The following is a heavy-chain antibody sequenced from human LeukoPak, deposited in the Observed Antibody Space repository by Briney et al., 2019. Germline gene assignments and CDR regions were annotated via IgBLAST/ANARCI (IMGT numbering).Heavy chain of an antibody. J-gene: IGHJ4*02. CDR3: ARDLYSSGWGYFDY. CDR1: GYSISSGYY. D-gene: IGHD6-19*01. Sequence: SETLSLTCTISGYSISSGYYWGWIRQPPGRGLEWIGSIYHSGSTYYNPSLKSRVTISLDTSENQFSLRLSSVTAADTAVYYCARDLYSSGWGYFDYWGQGTLVTVSS. CDR2: IYHSGST. V-gene: IGHV4-38-2*02.